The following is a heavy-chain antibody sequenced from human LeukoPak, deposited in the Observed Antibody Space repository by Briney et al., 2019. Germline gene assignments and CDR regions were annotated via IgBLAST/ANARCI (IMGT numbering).Heavy chain of an antibody. CDR1: GYTFTGYY. CDR3: AREYYYDSTSPPDAFDI. J-gene: IGHJ3*02. CDR2: INPNSGGT. D-gene: IGHD3-22*01. V-gene: IGHV1-2*02. Sequence: ASVKVSCKASGYTFTGYYMHWVRQAPGQGLEWMGWINPNSGGTNYAQKFQGRVTMTRDTSISTAYMELSRLRSEDTAVYYCAREYYYDSTSPPDAFDIWGQGTMVTVSS.